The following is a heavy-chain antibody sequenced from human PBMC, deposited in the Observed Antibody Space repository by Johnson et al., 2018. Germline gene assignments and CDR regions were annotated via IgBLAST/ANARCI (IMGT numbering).Heavy chain of an antibody. V-gene: IGHV3-9*01. J-gene: IGHJ1*01. CDR2: ISWNSGSI. CDR3: ARDSCALEH. CDR1: GFTFDDYT. Sequence: VQVVQSGGVVVQPGGSLRLSCAASGFTFDDYTMHWVRQAPGKGLEWVSGISWNSGSIGYADSVKGRFTISRDNSRDTLYLQLNSLTPEDTAVYYCARDSCALEHWGQGTLVTVSS.